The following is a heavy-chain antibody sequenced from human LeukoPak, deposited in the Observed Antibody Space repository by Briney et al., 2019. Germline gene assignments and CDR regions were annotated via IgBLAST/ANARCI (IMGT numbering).Heavy chain of an antibody. D-gene: IGHD3-16*01. Sequence: AGGSLRLSCAASGFASSNYAMGWVRQAPGKGLEWVSEINGSGDSTYYADSVKGRFTISRDNSKDTLYLQMNSLRAEDTAVYFCAKDTGYARGEGESDYSGQGTLVIVSS. V-gene: IGHV3-23*01. CDR1: GFASSNYA. CDR2: INGSGDST. CDR3: AKDTGYARGEGESDY. J-gene: IGHJ4*02.